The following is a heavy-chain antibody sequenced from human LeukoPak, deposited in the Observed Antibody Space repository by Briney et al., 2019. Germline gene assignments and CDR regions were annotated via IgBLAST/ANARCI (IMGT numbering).Heavy chain of an antibody. CDR2: IYYSGST. CDR3: AREDIVVVVAATWGAFDI. V-gene: IGHV4-59*01. CDR1: GVSISRYY. D-gene: IGHD2-15*01. J-gene: IGHJ3*02. Sequence: PSETLSLTCTVSGVSISRYYWSWIRQPPGKGLEWIGYIYYSGSTNYNPSLKSRVTISVDTSKNQFSLKLSSVTAADTAVYYCAREDIVVVVAATWGAFDIWGQGTMVTVSS.